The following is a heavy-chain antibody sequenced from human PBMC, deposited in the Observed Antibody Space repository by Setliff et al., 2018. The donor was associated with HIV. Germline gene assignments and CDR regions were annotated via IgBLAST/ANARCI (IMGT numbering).Heavy chain of an antibody. V-gene: IGHV4-4*07. CDR1: GGSISGDF. Sequence: SETLSLTCTVSGGSISGDFWTWIRQPAGEGLEWIGRTHASGTTQCEPSLKNRFTVSRDNSKNTLYLQMNSLRPEDTALYYCAKDRLLDGSSWYYLDYWGQGTLVTVSS. D-gene: IGHD6-13*01. CDR2: THASGTT. CDR3: AKDRLLDGSSWYYLDY. J-gene: IGHJ4*02.